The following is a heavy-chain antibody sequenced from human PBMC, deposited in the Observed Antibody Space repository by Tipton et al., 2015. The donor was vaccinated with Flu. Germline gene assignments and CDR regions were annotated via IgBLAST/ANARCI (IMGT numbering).Heavy chain of an antibody. D-gene: IGHD3-10*01. CDR2: IFYNGST. V-gene: IGHV4-59*01. J-gene: IGHJ3*02. Sequence: TLSLTCTVSGGSISSYYWSWIRQPPPGKGLEWIGYIFYNGSTNYNPSLRRRVTISVDMSKNQFSLKLTSVSAADTAVYYCARDQTYYYGSSDAFDIWGQGTMVTVSS. CDR3: ARDQTYYYGSSDAFDI. CDR1: GGSISSYY.